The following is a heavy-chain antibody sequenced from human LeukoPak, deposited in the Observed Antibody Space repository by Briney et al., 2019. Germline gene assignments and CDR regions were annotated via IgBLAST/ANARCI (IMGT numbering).Heavy chain of an antibody. V-gene: IGHV4-34*01. CDR1: GGSSSGYY. D-gene: IGHD5-12*01. J-gene: IGHJ4*02. Sequence: SETLSLTCAVYGGSSSGYYWSWIRQPPGKGLEWIGEINHSGSTNYNPSLKSRVTISVDTSKNQFSLKLSSVTAADTAVYYCARGGRGPVDYWGQGTLVTVSS. CDR3: ARGGRGPVDY. CDR2: INHSGST.